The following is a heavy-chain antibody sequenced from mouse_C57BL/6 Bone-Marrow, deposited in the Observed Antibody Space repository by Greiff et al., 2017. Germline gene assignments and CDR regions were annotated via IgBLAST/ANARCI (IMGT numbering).Heavy chain of an antibody. V-gene: IGHV1-81*01. CDR2: ISPRSGNT. J-gene: IGHJ3*01. CDR1: GYTFTSSG. CDR3: ARDSRRGFAY. Sequence: QVQLQQSGAELARPGASVKLSCKASGYTFTSSGISWVKQSTGQGLEWIGEISPRSGNTYYNEKFKGKATLTADKSSSTAYMELRSLTSEDSAVYFCARDSRRGFAYWGQGTLVTVSA.